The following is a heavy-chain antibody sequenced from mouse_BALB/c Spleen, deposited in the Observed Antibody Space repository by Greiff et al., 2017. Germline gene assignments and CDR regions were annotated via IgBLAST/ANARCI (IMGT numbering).Heavy chain of an antibody. Sequence: EVQVVESGGGLVKPGGSLKLSCAASGFTFSSYAMSWVRQTPEKKLEWVASISSGGSTYYPDSVKGRFTISRDNARNILYLQMSSLRSEDTAMYYCAKLLLAMDYWGQGTSVTVSS. CDR3: AKLLLAMDY. J-gene: IGHJ4*01. V-gene: IGHV5-6-5*01. D-gene: IGHD1-1*01. CDR1: GFTFSSYA. CDR2: ISSGGST.